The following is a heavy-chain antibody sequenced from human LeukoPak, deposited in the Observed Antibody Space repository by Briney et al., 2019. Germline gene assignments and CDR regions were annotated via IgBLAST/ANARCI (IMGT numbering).Heavy chain of an antibody. V-gene: IGHV4-59*01. J-gene: IGHJ5*02. CDR2: IYYGGST. CDR1: GGSISSYY. CDR3: ARVLRCSSTSCRGSSFDP. D-gene: IGHD2-2*01. Sequence: SETLSLTCTVSGGSISSYYWSWIRQPPGKGLEWIGYIYYGGSTNYNPSLKSRVTISVDTSKNQFSLKVSSVTAADTAVYYCARVLRCSSTSCRGSSFDPWGQGTLVTVSS.